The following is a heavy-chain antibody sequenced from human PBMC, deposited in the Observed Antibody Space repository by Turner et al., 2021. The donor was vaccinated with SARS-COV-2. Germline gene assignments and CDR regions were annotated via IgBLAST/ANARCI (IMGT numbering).Heavy chain of an antibody. Sequence: EVQLVESGGGLVQPGRSLILSCTASGFTFDDYAMHRVRQAPGKGLEWVSGISWNSGSIGYADSVKGRFTISRDNAKNSLYLQMNSMRVEDTALYYCVKDLGYSSGGMDVWGQGTTVTVSS. V-gene: IGHV3-9*01. CDR3: VKDLGYSSGGMDV. J-gene: IGHJ6*02. D-gene: IGHD6-19*01. CDR2: ISWNSGSI. CDR1: GFTFDDYA.